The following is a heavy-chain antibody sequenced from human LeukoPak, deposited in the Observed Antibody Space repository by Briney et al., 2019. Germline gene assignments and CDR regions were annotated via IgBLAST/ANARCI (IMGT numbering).Heavy chain of an antibody. Sequence: GGSLRLSCAASGFTFDDYAMHWVRQAPGKGLEWVPGISWNSGSIGYADSVKGRFTISRDNAKNSLYLQMNSLRAEDTALYYCAKDLGYDYGDYVDAFDIWGQGTMVTVSS. CDR1: GFTFDDYA. CDR2: ISWNSGSI. V-gene: IGHV3-9*01. D-gene: IGHD4-17*01. CDR3: AKDLGYDYGDYVDAFDI. J-gene: IGHJ3*02.